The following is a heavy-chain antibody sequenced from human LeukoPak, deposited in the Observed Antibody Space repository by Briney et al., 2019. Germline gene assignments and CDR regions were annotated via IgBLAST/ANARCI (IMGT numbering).Heavy chain of an antibody. CDR3: VRDKDGYNF. V-gene: IGHV3-74*01. CDR2: IDTDGKTT. D-gene: IGHD5-24*01. CDR1: GFSLNTYV. J-gene: IGHJ4*02. Sequence: GGSLRLSCAASGFSLNTYVMHWVRQAPGKGLVWVARIDTDGKTTTYADSVKGRFTISRDNAKNMLYVQMNSLRAEDTAVYYCVRDKDGYNFWGQGTLVSVSS.